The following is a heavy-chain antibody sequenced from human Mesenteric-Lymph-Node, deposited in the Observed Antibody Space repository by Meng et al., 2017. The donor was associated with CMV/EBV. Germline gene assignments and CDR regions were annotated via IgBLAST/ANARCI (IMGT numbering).Heavy chain of an antibody. Sequence: EAGQGQSKPSKTLSLTCTVSGDSISSFYYWGWIRQPPGRGLEWIGSVHYTGSTYYSPSLKSRVTVSVDTSKNQFSLRLTSVTAADTAVYYCARPFPSWQSPRLDPFGAWGQGTLVTVSS. J-gene: IGHJ5*02. V-gene: IGHV4-39*01. CDR2: VHYTGST. CDR1: GDSISSFYY. D-gene: IGHD6-19*01. CDR3: ARPFPSWQSPRLDPFGA.